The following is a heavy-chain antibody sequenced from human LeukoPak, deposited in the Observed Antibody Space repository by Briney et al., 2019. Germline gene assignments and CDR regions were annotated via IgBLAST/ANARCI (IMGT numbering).Heavy chain of an antibody. V-gene: IGHV6-1*01. CDR2: TYYRSKWYN. CDR1: GDSVSSNSVA. D-gene: IGHD6-19*01. Sequence: SQTLSLTCAISGDSVSSNSVAWNWIRQSPSRGLEWLGRTYYRSKWYNDYAVSVKSRITINPDTSKNQFSLQLNSVTPEDTAVYYCARDNRGIAVAGTGADYYYYYGMDVWGQGTTVTVSS. J-gene: IGHJ6*02. CDR3: ARDNRGIAVAGTGADYYYYYGMDV.